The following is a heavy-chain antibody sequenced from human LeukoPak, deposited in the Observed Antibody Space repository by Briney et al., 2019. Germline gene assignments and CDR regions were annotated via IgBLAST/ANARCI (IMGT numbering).Heavy chain of an antibody. J-gene: IGHJ6*03. V-gene: IGHV1-8*01. CDR1: RYTFTSYD. CDR2: MNPNSGNT. Sequence: GASVKVSCKASRYTFTSYDIKWVRQATGQGLEWVGWMNPNSGNTAYAQKFQGRVTITRNTSISTAYMELSSLRSEDTAVYYCARSIAAAGTYYYYYMDVWGKGTTVTVSS. CDR3: ARSIAAAGTYYYYYMDV. D-gene: IGHD6-13*01.